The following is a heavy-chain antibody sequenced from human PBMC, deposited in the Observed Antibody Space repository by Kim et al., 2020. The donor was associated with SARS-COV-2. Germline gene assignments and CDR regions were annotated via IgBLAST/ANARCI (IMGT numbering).Heavy chain of an antibody. D-gene: IGHD6-13*01. CDR3: ARGPAGSSWYSHWFDP. CDR2: INHSGST. J-gene: IGHJ5*02. V-gene: IGHV4-34*01. CDR1: GGSFSGYY. Sequence: SETLSLTCAVYGGSFSGYYWSWIRQPPGKGLEWIGEINHSGSTNYNPSLKSRVTISVDTSKNHFSLKLSSLTAADTAVYYCARGPAGSSWYSHWFDPWGQGTLVTVSS.